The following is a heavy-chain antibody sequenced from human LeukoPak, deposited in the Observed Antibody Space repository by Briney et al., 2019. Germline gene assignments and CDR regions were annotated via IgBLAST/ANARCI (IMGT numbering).Heavy chain of an antibody. J-gene: IGHJ4*02. Sequence: ASVKVSCKASGYTFTNYGISWVRQAPGQGLEWMGWISAYNGNTNYAQKLQGRVTMTTDTSTSTAYMELRSLRSDDTAVYYCARAGYCSSTSCYHPDYWGQGTLVTVSS. V-gene: IGHV1-18*01. CDR2: ISAYNGNT. CDR1: GYTFTNYG. CDR3: ARAGYCSSTSCYHPDY. D-gene: IGHD2-2*01.